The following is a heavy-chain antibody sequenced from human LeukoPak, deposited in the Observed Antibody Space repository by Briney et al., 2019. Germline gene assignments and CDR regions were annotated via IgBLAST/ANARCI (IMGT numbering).Heavy chain of an antibody. CDR2: ISSSSSTR. J-gene: IGHJ4*02. CDR1: GFTFSSYS. Sequence: GGPLRLSCAASGFTFSSYSMNWVRPAPGKGLEWVSHISSSSSTRYYADSVKGRFTLSRDNSKNTLYLQMNSLRADDTAVYYCARRAGAYSHPYDYWGQGTLVTVPS. V-gene: IGHV3-48*01. D-gene: IGHD4/OR15-4a*01. CDR3: ARRAGAYSHPYDY.